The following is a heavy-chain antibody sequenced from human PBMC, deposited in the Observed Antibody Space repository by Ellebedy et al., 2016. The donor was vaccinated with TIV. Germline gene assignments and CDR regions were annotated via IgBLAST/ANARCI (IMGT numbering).Heavy chain of an antibody. J-gene: IGHJ3*01. CDR2: IHYSGRT. CDR3: ASRPASGLKVSAMDDAFDL. D-gene: IGHD2-15*01. V-gene: IGHV4-59*12. Sequence: SETLSLTCTVSGGSISTFYWSWVRQPPGKGLEWIGYIHYSGRTYYNPSLKSRVTLSANTSKKQLSLSIRSVPAADTAVYYCASRPASGLKVSAMDDAFDLWGQGTMVTVSS. CDR1: GGSISTFY.